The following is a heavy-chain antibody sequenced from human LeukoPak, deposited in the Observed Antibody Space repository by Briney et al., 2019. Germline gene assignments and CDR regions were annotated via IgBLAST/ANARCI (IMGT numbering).Heavy chain of an antibody. CDR2: ISAYNGNT. Sequence: ASVKVSCKASGHTFTSYGISWVRQAPGQGLEWMGWISAYNGNTNYAQKLQGRVTMTTDTSTSTAYMELRSLRTDDTAVYYCARDYGRDSNYWFDPWGQGTLVTVSS. V-gene: IGHV1-18*01. D-gene: IGHD4-11*01. J-gene: IGHJ5*02. CDR3: ARDYGRDSNYWFDP. CDR1: GHTFTSYG.